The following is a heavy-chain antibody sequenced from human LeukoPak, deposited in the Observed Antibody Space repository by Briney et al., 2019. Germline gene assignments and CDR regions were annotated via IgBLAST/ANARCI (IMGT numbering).Heavy chain of an antibody. D-gene: IGHD2-15*01. CDR2: INTNSGGT. CDR3: ARDRSYCSGGSCYGGFDY. J-gene: IGHJ4*02. V-gene: IGHV1-2*02. CDR1: GYTFTGYY. Sequence: ASVKVSCKASGYTFTGYYMHWVRQAPGQGLEWMGWINTNSGGTRYAQKFQGRVTITRDTSTSTVYMELSRLRSDDTAVYYCARDRSYCSGGSCYGGFDYWGLGTLVTASS.